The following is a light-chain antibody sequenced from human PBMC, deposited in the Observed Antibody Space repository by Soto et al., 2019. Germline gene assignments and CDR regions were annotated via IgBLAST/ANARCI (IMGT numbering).Light chain of an antibody. J-gene: IGLJ1*01. CDR2: DVS. CDR1: SSDIGGYNY. CDR3: CSYAGTTPV. V-gene: IGLV2-11*01. Sequence: QSVLTQPPSVSGSPGQSVTISCTGTSSDIGGYNYVSWYQQLPGKAPKLMIYDVSKRPSWVPDRFSGSNSGNTASLTISGLQAEDEADYYCCSYAGTTPVFGTGTKLTVL.